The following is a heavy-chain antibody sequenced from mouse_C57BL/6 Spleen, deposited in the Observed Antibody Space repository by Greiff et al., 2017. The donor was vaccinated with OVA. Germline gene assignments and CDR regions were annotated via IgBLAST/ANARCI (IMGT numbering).Heavy chain of an antibody. Sequence: QVQLQQPGAELVRPGSSVKLSCKASGYTFTSYWMHWVKQRPIQGLEWIGNIDPSDSETHYNQKFKDKATLTVDKSSSTAYMQLSSLTSEDSAVYYCARSLLLRYDFDYWGQGTTLTVSS. CDR3: ARSLLLRYDFDY. CDR2: IDPSDSET. J-gene: IGHJ2*01. D-gene: IGHD1-1*01. V-gene: IGHV1-52*01. CDR1: GYTFTSYW.